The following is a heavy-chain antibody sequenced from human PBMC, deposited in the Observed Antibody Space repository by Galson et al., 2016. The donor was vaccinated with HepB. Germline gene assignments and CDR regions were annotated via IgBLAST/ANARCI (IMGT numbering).Heavy chain of an antibody. Sequence: SLRLSCAASGFTFSSCWMSWVRQAPGKGLEWVANINQDGSDKYYVDSVKGRFTISRDNVKNSLYLQMNSLRADDTAIYYCARELDGRAFDIWGQGTMVTVSS. J-gene: IGHJ3*02. CDR3: ARELDGRAFDI. CDR1: GFTFSSCW. D-gene: IGHD5-24*01. CDR2: INQDGSDK. V-gene: IGHV3-7*04.